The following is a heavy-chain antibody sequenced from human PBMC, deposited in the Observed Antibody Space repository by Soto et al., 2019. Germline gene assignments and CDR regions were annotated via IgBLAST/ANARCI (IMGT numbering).Heavy chain of an antibody. D-gene: IGHD3-10*01. CDR3: ARSRRITMVRGVIRGGYFDY. CDR2: IKQDGSEK. J-gene: IGHJ4*02. V-gene: IGHV3-7*03. CDR1: GFTFSSYW. Sequence: EVQLVESGGGLVQPGGSLRLSCAASGFTFSSYWMSWVRQAPGKGLEWVANIKQDGSEKYYVDSVKGRFTISSDNAKNPLYLQMNSLRAEDTAVYYCARSRRITMVRGVIRGGYFDYWGQGTLVTVSS.